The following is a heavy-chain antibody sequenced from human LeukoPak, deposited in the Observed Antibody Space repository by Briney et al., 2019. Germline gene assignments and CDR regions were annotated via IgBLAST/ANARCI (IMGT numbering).Heavy chain of an antibody. D-gene: IGHD3-10*01. CDR2: ISYSSSTI. Sequence: PGGSLRLSCAASGFTFSSYSMNWARQAPGKGLEWVSYISYSSSTIYYADSVRGRFTISRDNAKNSLYLQMNSLRAEDTAVYYCARDGTGSYYPYYYYYMDVWGKGTTVTISS. CDR3: ARDGTGSYYPYYYYYMDV. V-gene: IGHV3-48*01. J-gene: IGHJ6*03. CDR1: GFTFSSYS.